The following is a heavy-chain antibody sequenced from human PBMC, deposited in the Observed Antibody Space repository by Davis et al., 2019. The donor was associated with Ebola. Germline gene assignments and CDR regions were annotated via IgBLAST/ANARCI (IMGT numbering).Heavy chain of an antibody. CDR2: ISSSSNYK. V-gene: IGHV3-21*04. J-gene: IGHJ5*02. CDR1: GFTFSNYA. Sequence: GGSLRLSCATSGFTFSNYAMNWVRQAPGKGLEWVSTISSSSNYKYYAESVKGRFTISRDNANNSLTLQMNSLGAEDTAVYYCARSADDIVVVVAATPWFDPWGQGTLVTVSS. D-gene: IGHD2-15*01. CDR3: ARSADDIVVVVAATPWFDP.